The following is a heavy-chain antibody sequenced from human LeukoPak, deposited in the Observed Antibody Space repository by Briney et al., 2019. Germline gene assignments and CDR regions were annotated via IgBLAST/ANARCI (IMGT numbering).Heavy chain of an antibody. Sequence: SETLSLTCAVYGGSFSGYYWSWIRQPPGKGLEWIGEINHSGSTNCNPSLKSRVTISVDTSKNQFSLKLSSVTTADTAVYYCARLESDGDYFDYWGQGTLVTVSS. V-gene: IGHV4-34*01. J-gene: IGHJ4*02. D-gene: IGHD4-17*01. CDR2: INHSGST. CDR1: GGSFSGYY. CDR3: ARLESDGDYFDY.